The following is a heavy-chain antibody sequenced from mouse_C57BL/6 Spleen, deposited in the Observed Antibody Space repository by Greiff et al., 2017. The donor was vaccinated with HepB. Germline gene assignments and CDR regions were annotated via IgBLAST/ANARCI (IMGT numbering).Heavy chain of an antibody. CDR3: AIGGYPHYAMDY. D-gene: IGHD2-2*01. CDR2: IHPSDSDT. J-gene: IGHJ4*01. Sequence: QVHVKQPGAELVKPGASVKVSCKASGYTFTSYWMHWVKQRPGQGLEWIGRIHPSDSDTNYNQKFKGKATLTVDKSSSTAYMQLSSLTSEDSAVYYCAIGGYPHYAMDYWGQGTSVTVSS. CDR1: GYTFTSYW. V-gene: IGHV1-74*01.